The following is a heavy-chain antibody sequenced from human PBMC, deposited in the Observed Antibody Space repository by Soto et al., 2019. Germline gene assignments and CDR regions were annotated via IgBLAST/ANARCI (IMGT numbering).Heavy chain of an antibody. J-gene: IGHJ5*02. CDR1: GGSISSYY. Sequence: QVQLQESGPGLVKPSETLSLTCTVSGGSISSYYWSWIRQPPGKGLEWIGYIYYSGSTNYNPSLSGPVHLSVDPSKHHFSLTPSSVTAADTAVYYCARIPPPYADYILDWFDPWGQGPLVTVSS. D-gene: IGHD4-17*01. V-gene: IGHV4-59*01. CDR2: IYYSGST. CDR3: ARIPPPYADYILDWFDP.